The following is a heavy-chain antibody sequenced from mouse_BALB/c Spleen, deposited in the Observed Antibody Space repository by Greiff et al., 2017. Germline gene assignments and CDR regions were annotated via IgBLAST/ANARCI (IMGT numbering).Heavy chain of an antibody. CDR3: VSYGNYNYYAMDY. CDR2: IRSKSNNYAT. J-gene: IGHJ4*01. CDR1: GFTFNTYA. D-gene: IGHD2-1*01. Sequence: DVKLVESGGGLVQPKGSLKLSCAASGFTFNTYAMNWVRQAPGKGLEWVARIRSKSNNYATYYADSVKDRFTISRDDSQSMLYLQMNNLKTEDTAMYYCVSYGNYNYYAMDYWGQGTSVTVSS. V-gene: IGHV10-1*02.